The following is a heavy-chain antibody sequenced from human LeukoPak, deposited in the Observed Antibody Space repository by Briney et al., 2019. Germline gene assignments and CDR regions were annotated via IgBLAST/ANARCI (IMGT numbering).Heavy chain of an antibody. CDR3: TTDVGAIHYYYYMDV. Sequence: PGGSLRLSCAASGFTFSNAWMSWVRQAPGKGLEWVGRIKSKTDGGTTDYAAPVKGRFTISRDDSKNTLYLQMNSLKTEDTAVYYCTTDVGAIHYYYYMDVWGKGTTVTISS. J-gene: IGHJ6*03. V-gene: IGHV3-15*01. CDR2: IKSKTDGGTT. CDR1: GFTFSNAW. D-gene: IGHD1-26*01.